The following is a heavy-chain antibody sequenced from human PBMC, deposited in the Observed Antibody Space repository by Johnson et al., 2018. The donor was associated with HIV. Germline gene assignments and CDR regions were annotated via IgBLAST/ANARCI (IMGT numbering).Heavy chain of an antibody. CDR3: ARDPSRSPGAFDI. CDR2: ISYDGSNK. J-gene: IGHJ3*02. CDR1: GFTFSSYA. V-gene: IGHV3-30*14. Sequence: QMLLVESGGGVVQPGRSLRLSCAASGFTFSSYAMHWVRQAPGKGLEWVAVISYDGSNKYYADSVKARFTISRDNSKNTLYLQMNSLRADDTAVYYCARDPSRSPGAFDIWGQGTMVTVSS.